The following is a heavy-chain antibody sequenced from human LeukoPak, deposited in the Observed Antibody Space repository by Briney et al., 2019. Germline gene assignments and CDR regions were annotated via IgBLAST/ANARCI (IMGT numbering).Heavy chain of an antibody. D-gene: IGHD5-18*01. Sequence: PGESLKISCKGSGYSFTSYWIGWVRQTPGKGLEWMGVIYPGDSRTRYNPSFEGQVTISVDKSINTAYLQWSSLKASDTAMYYCACREFYSPWPGPWGQGTLVTVSS. J-gene: IGHJ5*02. CDR2: IYPGDSRT. CDR3: ACREFYSPWPGP. V-gene: IGHV5-51*01. CDR1: GYSFTSYW.